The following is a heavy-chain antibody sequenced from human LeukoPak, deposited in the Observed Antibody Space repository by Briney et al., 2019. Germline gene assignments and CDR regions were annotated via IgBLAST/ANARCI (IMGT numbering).Heavy chain of an antibody. D-gene: IGHD6-13*01. CDR1: GGSFSGYY. CDR2: IYYSGST. Sequence: SETLSLTCAVYGGSFSGYYWSWIRQPPGKGLEWTESIYYSGSTYYNPSLKSRVTISVDTSKNQFSLKLSSVTAADTAVYYCARDHSSLGQLDPTHFDYWGQGTLVTVSS. CDR3: ARDHSSLGQLDPTHFDY. V-gene: IGHV4-34*01. J-gene: IGHJ4*02.